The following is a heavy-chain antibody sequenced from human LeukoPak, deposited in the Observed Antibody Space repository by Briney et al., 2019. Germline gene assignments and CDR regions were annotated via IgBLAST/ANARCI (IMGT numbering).Heavy chain of an antibody. CDR2: TYYRSKWYN. CDR3: ANEAQQLVLYYYYYMDV. Sequence: SQTLSLTCAISGDSVSSNSAAWNWIRQSPSRGLEWLGRTYYRSKWYNDYAVSVKSRITINPDTSKNQFSLQLNSVTPEDTAVYYCANEAQQLVLYYYYYMDVWGKGTTVTVSS. CDR1: GDSVSSNSAA. J-gene: IGHJ6*03. D-gene: IGHD6-13*01. V-gene: IGHV6-1*01.